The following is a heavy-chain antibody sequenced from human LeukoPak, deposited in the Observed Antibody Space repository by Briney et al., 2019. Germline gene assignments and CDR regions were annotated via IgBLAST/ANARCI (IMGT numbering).Heavy chain of an antibody. CDR3: ARQGQQLDLHFGY. V-gene: IGHV5-51*01. CDR2: IYPGDSDT. D-gene: IGHD6-13*01. Sequence: EXXKISCKGSGYSFTSYWIGWVRQMPGKGLEWMGIIYPGDSDTRYSPSFQGQVTISADKSISTAYLQWSSLKASDTAMYYCARQGQQLDLHFGYWGQGTLVTVSS. J-gene: IGHJ4*02. CDR1: GYSFTSYW.